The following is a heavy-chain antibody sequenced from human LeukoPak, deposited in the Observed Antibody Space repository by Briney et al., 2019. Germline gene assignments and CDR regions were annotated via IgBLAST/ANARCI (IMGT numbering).Heavy chain of an antibody. D-gene: IGHD2-21*01. V-gene: IGHV3-23*01. CDR1: GFSFTVYA. Sequence: GGSLRLSCAASGFSFTVYAMSCVPPALRRGGEWGSVIRCSDSSTIYAGSAKGRFTISRDNSKNTIYLQMNSLRAEDTAVYYCARGIMYSAYSFVYWGQGTLVSVSS. CDR3: ARGIMYSAYSFVY. J-gene: IGHJ4*02. CDR2: IRCSDSST.